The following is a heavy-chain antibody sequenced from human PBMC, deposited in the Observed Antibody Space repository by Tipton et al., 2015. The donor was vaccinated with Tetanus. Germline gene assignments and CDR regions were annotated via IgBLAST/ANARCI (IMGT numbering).Heavy chain of an antibody. J-gene: IGHJ6*02. CDR1: GFTFSSYW. Sequence: SLRLSCTASGFTFSSYWMSWVRQAPGKGLEWVASVKQDGSEKLYVDSVKGRFTISRDNAKTSLYLQMNSLRAEDTAVYYCARCSGGACYRGNHYYYGMDVWGQGTTVTVSS. CDR2: VKQDGSEK. CDR3: ARCSGGACYRGNHYYYGMDV. V-gene: IGHV3-7*01. D-gene: IGHD2-15*01.